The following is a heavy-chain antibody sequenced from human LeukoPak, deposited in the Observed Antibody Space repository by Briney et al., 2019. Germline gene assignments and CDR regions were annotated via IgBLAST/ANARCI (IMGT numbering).Heavy chain of an antibody. CDR2: ISWNSGSI. CDR1: GFTFDDYA. J-gene: IGHJ4*02. Sequence: PGRSLRLSCAASGFTFDDYAMHWVRQAPGKGLEWVSGISWNSGSIGYADSVKGRFTISRDNAKNSLYLQMNSLRAEDTALYYCAKDFRCSSTSCYTGFDYWGQGTQVTVSS. D-gene: IGHD2-2*02. V-gene: IGHV3-9*01. CDR3: AKDFRCSSTSCYTGFDY.